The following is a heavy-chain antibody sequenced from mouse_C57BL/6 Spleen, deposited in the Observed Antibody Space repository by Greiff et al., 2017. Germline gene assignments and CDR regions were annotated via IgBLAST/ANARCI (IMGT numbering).Heavy chain of an antibody. D-gene: IGHD1-1*01. V-gene: IGHV5-12*01. CDR2: ISNGGGST. J-gene: IGHJ1*03. CDR1: GFTFSDYY. Sequence: EVMLVESGGGLVQPGGSLKLSCAASGFTFSDYYMYWVRQTPEKRLEWVAYISNGGGSTYYPDTVKGRFTISRDNAKNTLYLQMSRLKSEDTAMYYCARRDYYGSSYEYFDVWGTGTTVTVSS. CDR3: ARRDYYGSSYEYFDV.